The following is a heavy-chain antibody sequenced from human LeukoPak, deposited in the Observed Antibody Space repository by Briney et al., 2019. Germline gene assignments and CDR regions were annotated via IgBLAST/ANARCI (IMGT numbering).Heavy chain of an antibody. V-gene: IGHV1-46*01. CDR2: INPSGGST. CDR1: GYTFTSYY. CDR3: AREVGATKGFDY. Sequence: GASVKVSCKASGYTFTSYYTHWVRQAPGQGLEWMGIINPSGGSTSYAQKFQGRVTMTRDTSTSTVYMELSSLRSEDTAVYYCAREVGATKGFDYWGQGTLVTVSS. D-gene: IGHD1-26*01. J-gene: IGHJ4*02.